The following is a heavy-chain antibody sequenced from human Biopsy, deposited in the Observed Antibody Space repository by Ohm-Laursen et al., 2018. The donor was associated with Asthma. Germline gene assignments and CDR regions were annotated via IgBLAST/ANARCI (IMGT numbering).Heavy chain of an antibody. V-gene: IGHV3-7*01. CDR3: ARTFHFWSPYHAEHYQL. CDR1: RFTFGDYW. J-gene: IGHJ1*01. Sequence: SLRLSCAASRFTFGDYWMSWVRQVPGKGLEWVANIKHDGTEKNHVDSLKGRFTISRDNAKNSLYLQMNSLRAEDTAVYYCARTFHFWSPYHAEHYQLWGQGTLVTVPS. CDR2: IKHDGTEK. D-gene: IGHD3-3*02.